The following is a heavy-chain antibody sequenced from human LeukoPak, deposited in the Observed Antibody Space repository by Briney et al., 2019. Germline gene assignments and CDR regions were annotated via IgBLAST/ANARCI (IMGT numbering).Heavy chain of an antibody. CDR3: ARDRGYSGYDLYYFDY. V-gene: IGHV3-21*01. Sequence: GGSLRLSCAASGFTFNSYSMNWVRQAPGKGLEWVSSISSSSSYICYADSVKGRFTISRDNGKNSLYLQMNSLRAEDTAVYYCARDRGYSGYDLYYFDYWGQGTLVTVSS. D-gene: IGHD5-12*01. CDR2: ISSSSSYI. CDR1: GFTFNSYS. J-gene: IGHJ4*02.